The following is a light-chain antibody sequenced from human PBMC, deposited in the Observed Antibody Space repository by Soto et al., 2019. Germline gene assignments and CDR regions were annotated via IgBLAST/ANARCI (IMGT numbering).Light chain of an antibody. V-gene: IGLV7-43*01. Sequence: QAVVTQEPSLTVSPGGTVTLTCASSTGTVTSGHYPNWLQQKPGQAPRALIYSTDTRHSWTTARFSGSLLGGKAALTLSGVQPEDEADYSCLLYYGGAVVFGGGTQLTVL. J-gene: IGLJ2*01. CDR1: TGTVTSGHY. CDR2: STD. CDR3: LLYYGGAVV.